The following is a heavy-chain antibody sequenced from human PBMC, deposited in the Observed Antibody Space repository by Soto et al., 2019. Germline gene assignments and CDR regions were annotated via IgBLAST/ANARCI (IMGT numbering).Heavy chain of an antibody. J-gene: IGHJ6*02. CDR3: ARELVGSGQNNYYGMDV. V-gene: IGHV3-48*02. CDR2: ISSSSSTI. D-gene: IGHD3-10*01. CDR1: GFTFSTYS. Sequence: EVQLVQSGGGLVQPGGSLRLSCAASGFTFSTYSMNWVRQAPGKGLEWVSYISSSSSTIHYADSVKGRFTISRDNVKNSLYLQMNSLRDEDTAVYYCARELVGSGQNNYYGMDVWGQGTTVTVSS.